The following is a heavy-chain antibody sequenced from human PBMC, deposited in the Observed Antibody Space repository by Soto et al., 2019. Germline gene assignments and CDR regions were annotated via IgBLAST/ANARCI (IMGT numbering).Heavy chain of an antibody. CDR3: ASTVTIFGVVTARDDFDI. J-gene: IGHJ3*02. V-gene: IGHV1-3*01. Sequence: ASVKVSCKASGYAFTSYAMHWVRQAPGQRLEWMGWINAGNGNTKYSQKFQGRVTITRDTSASTAYMELSSLRSEDTAVYYCASTVTIFGVVTARDDFDIWGHGTMVTV. CDR2: INAGNGNT. D-gene: IGHD3-3*01. CDR1: GYAFTSYA.